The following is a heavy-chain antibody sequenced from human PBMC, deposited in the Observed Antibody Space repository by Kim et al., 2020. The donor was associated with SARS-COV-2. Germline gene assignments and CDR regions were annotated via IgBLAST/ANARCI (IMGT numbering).Heavy chain of an antibody. Sequence: GGSLRLSCSASGFTFSSYAMHWVRQAPGKGLEYVSAISSNGGSTYYADSVKGRFTISRDNSKNTLYLQMSSLRAEDTAVYYCVKGFEYSSSSGGFDYWGQGTLVTVSS. CDR2: ISSNGGST. CDR3: VKGFEYSSSSGGFDY. D-gene: IGHD6-6*01. J-gene: IGHJ4*02. CDR1: GFTFSSYA. V-gene: IGHV3-64D*09.